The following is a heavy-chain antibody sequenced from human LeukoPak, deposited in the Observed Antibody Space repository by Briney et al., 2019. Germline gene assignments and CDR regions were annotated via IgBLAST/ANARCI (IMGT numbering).Heavy chain of an antibody. D-gene: IGHD2-21*02. CDR1: GYTFNTYG. Sequence: ASVKVSCKAFGYTFNTYGIIWVRQAPGQGPQWMGWVNTDTGDTYYAQSLQGRVAMTRDTSTSTAYMELMGLRSDDTAVYYCARKRCKGDCYLFDPWGQGTLVTVSS. J-gene: IGHJ5*02. V-gene: IGHV1-18*01. CDR2: VNTDTGDT. CDR3: ARKRCKGDCYLFDP.